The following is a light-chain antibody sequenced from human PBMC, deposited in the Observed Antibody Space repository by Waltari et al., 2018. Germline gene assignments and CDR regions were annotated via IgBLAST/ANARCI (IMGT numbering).Light chain of an antibody. J-gene: IGLJ3*02. CDR1: TNELGSYNY. Sequence: SALTQPRSVSGSPGQSVTIPCTGTTNELGSYNYVPWSQQHPGKAPKLIILDVTKRPSGVPDRLSGSKSGNTASLTISGLRAEDEAEYYCCSYAGSYTWVFGGGTKLTVV. CDR2: DVT. V-gene: IGLV2-11*01. CDR3: CSYAGSYTWV.